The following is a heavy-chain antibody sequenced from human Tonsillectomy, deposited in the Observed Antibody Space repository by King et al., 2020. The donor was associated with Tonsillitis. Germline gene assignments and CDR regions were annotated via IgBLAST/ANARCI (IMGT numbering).Heavy chain of an antibody. CDR1: GFSLSNARMG. V-gene: IGHV2-26*01. CDR2: IFSNDEK. J-gene: IGHJ2*01. D-gene: IGHD3-10*01. CDR3: ARITMVRGVITYYWYFDL. Sequence: VTLKESGPVLVKPPETLTLTCTVSGFSLSNARMGVSWIRQPPGKALEWLAHIFSNDEKSYSTSLKSRLTISKDTSKSQVVLTMTNMDPVDTATYYCARITMVRGVITYYWYFDLWGRGTLVTVSS.